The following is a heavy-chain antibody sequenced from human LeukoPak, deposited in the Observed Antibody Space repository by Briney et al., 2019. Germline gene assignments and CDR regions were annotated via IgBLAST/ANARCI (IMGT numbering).Heavy chain of an antibody. CDR3: ARGARGNYVVFDY. CDR2: IFYSGST. V-gene: IGHV4-59*01. D-gene: IGHD1-7*01. CDR1: GGSISGYY. Sequence: SETLSLTCTVSGGSISGYYWSWIRQPPGKGLEWIGYIFYSGSTNSNPSLKSRLTISVDTSKNQFSLKLNSATAADTAVYYCARGARGNYVVFDYWGQGTLVTVSS. J-gene: IGHJ4*02.